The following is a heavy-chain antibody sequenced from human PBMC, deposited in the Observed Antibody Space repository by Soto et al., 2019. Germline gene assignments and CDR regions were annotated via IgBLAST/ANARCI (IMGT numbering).Heavy chain of an antibody. CDR1: GFTFSSYA. V-gene: IGHV3-23*01. Sequence: PGGSLRLSCAASGFTFSSYAMSWVRQAPGKGLEWVSAISGSGGGTYYADSVKGRFTISRDNSKNTLYLQMNSLRAEDTAVYSCAKAWMDNARQRYFDHWGQGTLVTVSS. CDR3: AKAWMDNARQRYFDH. D-gene: IGHD5-12*01. J-gene: IGHJ4*02. CDR2: ISGSGGGT.